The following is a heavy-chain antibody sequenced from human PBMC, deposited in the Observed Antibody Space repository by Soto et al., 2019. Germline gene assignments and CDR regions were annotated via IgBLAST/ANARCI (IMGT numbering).Heavy chain of an antibody. J-gene: IGHJ6*02. CDR2: IYYSGST. CDR3: ARLTYYDILKPWLGDRYYGMDV. CDR1: GGSISSYY. Sequence: PSETLSLTCTFSGGSISSYYWSWIRQPPGKGLEWIGYIYYSGSTNYNPSLKSRVTISVDTSKNQFSLKLSSVTAADTAVYYCARLTYYDILKPWLGDRYYGMDVWGQGTTVTVSS. V-gene: IGHV4-59*01. D-gene: IGHD3-9*01.